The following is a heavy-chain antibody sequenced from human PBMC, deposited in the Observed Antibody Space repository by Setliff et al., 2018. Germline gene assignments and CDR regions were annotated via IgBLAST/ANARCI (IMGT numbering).Heavy chain of an antibody. J-gene: IGHJ4*02. D-gene: IGHD6-13*01. Sequence: ASVKVSCKASGDTLTTYAIHSVRQAPGQGLEGMGLINISGGTSSYEQKFQGKVTMTRDTSTTTFSLEMNSLTSEDTAVYECARAGSAPAGRKGILEYWGQGSLVTVSS. V-gene: IGHV1-46*01. CDR1: GDTLTTYA. CDR3: ARAGSAPAGRKGILEY. CDR2: INISGGTS.